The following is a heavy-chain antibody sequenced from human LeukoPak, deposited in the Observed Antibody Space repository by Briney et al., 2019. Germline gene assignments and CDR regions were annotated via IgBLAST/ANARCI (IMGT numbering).Heavy chain of an antibody. CDR1: GGSISSSSYY. V-gene: IGHV4-39*01. J-gene: IGHJ6*03. CDR3: ARLPTNVVGASPNYMDV. D-gene: IGHD1-26*01. Sequence: SETLSLTCTVSGGSISSSSYYWGWIRQPPGKGLEYIGSIYYSGSTYFNPSLRSRVTISVDTSKNQFSLKLSSVTAADTAVYCCARLPTNVVGASPNYMDVWGKGATVTVSS. CDR2: IYYSGST.